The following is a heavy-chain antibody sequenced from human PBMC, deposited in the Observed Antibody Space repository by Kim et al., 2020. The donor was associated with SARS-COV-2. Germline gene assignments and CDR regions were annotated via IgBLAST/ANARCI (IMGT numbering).Heavy chain of an antibody. CDR3: ARDTGDRETFDAFDI. Sequence: SETLSLTCTVSGGSISSGGYYWSWIRQHPGKGLEWIGYIYYSGSTYYNPSLKSRVTISVDTSKNQFSLKLSSVTAADTAVYYCARDTGDRETFDAFDIWGQGTMVTVSS. D-gene: IGHD7-27*01. V-gene: IGHV4-31*03. J-gene: IGHJ3*02. CDR2: IYYSGST. CDR1: GGSISSGGYY.